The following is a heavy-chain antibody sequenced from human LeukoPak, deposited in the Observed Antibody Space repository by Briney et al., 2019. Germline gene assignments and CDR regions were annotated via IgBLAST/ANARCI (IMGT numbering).Heavy chain of an antibody. Sequence: SVKVSCKASGGTFSSYAISWVRQAPGQGLEWMGRIIPILGIANYAQKFQGRVTITADKSTSTAYMELSSLRSEDTAVYYCARDRSNYDRFDYWGQGTLVTVSS. D-gene: IGHD4-11*01. J-gene: IGHJ4*02. CDR3: ARDRSNYDRFDY. V-gene: IGHV1-69*04. CDR1: GGTFSSYA. CDR2: IIPILGIA.